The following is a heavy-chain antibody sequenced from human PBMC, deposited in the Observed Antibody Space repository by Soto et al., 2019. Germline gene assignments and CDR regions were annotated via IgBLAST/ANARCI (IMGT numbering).Heavy chain of an antibody. D-gene: IGHD4-4*01. CDR1: GFTFTNYA. V-gene: IGHV3-23*01. CDR3: AKDRDDYRNYVFDY. J-gene: IGHJ4*02. CDR2: SSGSGSGGST. Sequence: XGSLRLSCSAAGFTFTNYAMTWVRQAPGKGLEWVSISSGSGSGGSTNYADSVKGRFTISRDNSKNTLYLQMNSLRVEDTDVYYCAKDRDDYRNYVFDYWGQGTLVTVSS.